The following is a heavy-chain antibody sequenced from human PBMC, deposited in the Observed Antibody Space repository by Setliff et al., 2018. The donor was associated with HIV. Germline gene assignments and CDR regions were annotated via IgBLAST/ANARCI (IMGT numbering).Heavy chain of an antibody. Sequence: PSETLSLTCTVSGGSISTDYWTWVRQSAGKGLEWIGRIQTSEGTKYNPSLNSRVTVSIDTPKNQFSLDLTSVTAADTAVYYCARGGYGSGNANYFADWGQGTLVTVSS. V-gene: IGHV4-4*07. J-gene: IGHJ4*02. CDR3: ARGGYGSGNANYFAD. CDR1: GGSISTDY. D-gene: IGHD3-10*01. CDR2: IQTSEGT.